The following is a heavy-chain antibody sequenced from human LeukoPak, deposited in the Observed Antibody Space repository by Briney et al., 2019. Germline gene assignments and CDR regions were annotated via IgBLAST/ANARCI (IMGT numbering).Heavy chain of an antibody. CDR3: ARVFSSYWVHYYYYMDV. J-gene: IGHJ6*03. CDR1: GYSISSGYY. CDR2: IYHSGST. V-gene: IGHV4-38-2*02. D-gene: IGHD1-26*01. Sequence: SETLSLTCTVSGYSISSGYYWGWIRQPPGKGLEWIGSIYHSGSTYYNPSLKSRVTISVDTSKNQFSLKLSSVTAADTAVYYCARVFSSYWVHYYYYMDVWGKGTTVTVSS.